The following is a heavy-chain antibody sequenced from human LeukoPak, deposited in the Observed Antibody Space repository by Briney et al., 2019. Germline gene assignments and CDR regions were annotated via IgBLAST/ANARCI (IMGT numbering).Heavy chain of an antibody. V-gene: IGHV4-59*12. CDR1: GGSISSYY. CDR2: IYYSGST. D-gene: IGHD6-13*01. J-gene: IGHJ4*02. Sequence: PSETLSLTCTVSGGSISSYYWSWIRQPPGKGLEWIGYIYYSGSTNYNPSLKSRVTISVDTSKNQFSLKLSSVTAADTAVYYCAREGSSSWLDYWGQGTLVTVSS. CDR3: AREGSSSWLDY.